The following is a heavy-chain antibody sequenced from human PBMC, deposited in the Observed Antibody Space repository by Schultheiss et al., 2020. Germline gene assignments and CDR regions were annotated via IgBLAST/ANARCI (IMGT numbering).Heavy chain of an antibody. CDR1: GYTFTSYY. CDR2: INAGNGNT. Sequence: ASVKVSCEASGYTFTSYYIHWVRQAPGQRLEWMGWINAGNGNTNYAQKLQGRVTMTTDTSTSTAYMELRSLRSDDTAVYYCATSKNRDGFYFDWWGQGTLVNVSS. D-gene: IGHD5-24*01. V-gene: IGHV1-18*04. CDR3: ATSKNRDGFYFDW. J-gene: IGHJ4*02.